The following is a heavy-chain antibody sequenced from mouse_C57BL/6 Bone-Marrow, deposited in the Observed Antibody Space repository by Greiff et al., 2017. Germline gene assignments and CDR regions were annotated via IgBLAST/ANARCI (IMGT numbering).Heavy chain of an antibody. Sequence: EVKLQESGGGLVQPKGSLKLSCAASGFSFNTYAMNWVRQAPGKGLEWVARIRSKSNNYATYYADSVKDRFTISRDDSESMLYLQMNNLKTEDTAMYYCVRDLLLRSRFAYWGQGTLVTVSA. CDR3: VRDLLLRSRFAY. J-gene: IGHJ3*01. CDR1: GFSFNTYA. V-gene: IGHV10-1*01. D-gene: IGHD1-1*01. CDR2: IRSKSNNYAT.